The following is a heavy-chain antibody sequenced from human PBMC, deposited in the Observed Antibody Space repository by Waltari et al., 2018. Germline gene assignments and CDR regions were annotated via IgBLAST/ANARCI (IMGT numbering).Heavy chain of an antibody. J-gene: IGHJ2*01. Sequence: EVQLVETGGCLIQPGGSLRLSCAASGFTVTSNYMSWVRQAPGKGLEWVSGIYSGGDTHYPDSVKGRFTISRANSNNTLYLQMNSLRADDTAVNYCARESEVSGWY. CDR3: ARESEVSGWY. CDR1: GFTVTSNY. V-gene: IGHV3-53*02. D-gene: IGHD1-26*01. CDR2: IYSGGDT.